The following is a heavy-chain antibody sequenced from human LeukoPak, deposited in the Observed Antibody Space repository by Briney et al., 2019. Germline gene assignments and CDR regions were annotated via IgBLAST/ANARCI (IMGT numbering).Heavy chain of an antibody. CDR1: GGSISSLY. CDR2: IYYSGST. CDR3: ARGGTYCSSTSCSPGPYFDY. V-gene: IGHV4-59*06. J-gene: IGHJ4*02. Sequence: PSETLSLTCSVSGGSISSLYWSWIRQPRAKGLEWIGYIYYSGSTYYNPSLKSRVTISVDTSKNQFSLKLSSVTAADTAVYYCARGGTYCSSTSCSPGPYFDYWGQGTLVTVSS. D-gene: IGHD2-2*01.